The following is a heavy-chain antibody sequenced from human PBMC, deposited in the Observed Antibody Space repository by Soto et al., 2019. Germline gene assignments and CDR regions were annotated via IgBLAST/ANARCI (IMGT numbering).Heavy chain of an antibody. CDR2: IVVGSGNT. CDR1: GFTFTSSA. D-gene: IGHD6-13*01. J-gene: IGHJ5*02. Sequence: SVKVSCKASGFTFTSSAMQWVRQARGQRLEWIGWIVVGSGNTNYAQKFQERVTITRDMSTSTAYMELSSLRSEDTAVYYCARDLTAAAGTFDPWGQGTLVTVSS. V-gene: IGHV1-58*02. CDR3: ARDLTAAAGTFDP.